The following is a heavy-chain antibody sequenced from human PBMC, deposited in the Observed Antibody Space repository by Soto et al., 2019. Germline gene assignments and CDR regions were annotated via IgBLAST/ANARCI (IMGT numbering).Heavy chain of an antibody. D-gene: IGHD3-16*01. Sequence: PSETLSLTCAVSGGSISSSNWWTWVRLPPGKGLEWIGEIYPSGSTYYNPSLKSRVTISVDTSKNQFSLKLSSVTAADTAVYYCASGADYDYVWGRSWGQGTLVTVSS. CDR2: IYPSGST. CDR1: GGSISSSNW. J-gene: IGHJ4*02. CDR3: ASGADYDYVWGRS. V-gene: IGHV4-4*02.